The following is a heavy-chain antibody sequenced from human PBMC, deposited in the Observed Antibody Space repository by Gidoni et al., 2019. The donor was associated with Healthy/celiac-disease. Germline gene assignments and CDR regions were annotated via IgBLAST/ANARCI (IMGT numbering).Heavy chain of an antibody. CDR1: GYTFTSYA. Sequence: PLVQSGAEVKTPGASVTVSCKASGYTFTSYAMHWVRQAPGQRLEWMGWLNAGNGNTKYSQKFQGRVTITRDTSASTAYMELSSLRYEDTAVYYCASGEGGYGSGIDYWGQGTLVTVSS. CDR2: LNAGNGNT. CDR3: ASGEGGYGSGIDY. D-gene: IGHD3-10*01. V-gene: IGHV1-3*01. J-gene: IGHJ4*02.